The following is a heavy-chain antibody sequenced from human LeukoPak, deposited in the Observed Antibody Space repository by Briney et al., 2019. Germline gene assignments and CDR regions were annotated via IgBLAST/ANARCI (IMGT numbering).Heavy chain of an antibody. CDR2: MNPNSGNT. Sequence: GASVKVSCKASGYTFTSYDINWVRQATGQGLEWMGWMNPNSGNTGYAQKFQGRVTMTRNTSISTAYMELSSLRAEDTAVYYCAKVSYSSGRGFDPWGQGTLVTVSS. D-gene: IGHD6-19*01. CDR3: AKVSYSSGRGFDP. V-gene: IGHV1-8*01. CDR1: GYTFTSYD. J-gene: IGHJ5*02.